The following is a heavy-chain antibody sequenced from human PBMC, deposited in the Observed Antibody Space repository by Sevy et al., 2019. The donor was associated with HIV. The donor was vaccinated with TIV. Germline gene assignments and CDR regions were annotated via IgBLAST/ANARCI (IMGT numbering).Heavy chain of an antibody. Sequence: GGSLRLSCAASGFTFSSYVMSWVRQAPGGGLEWVALISYDGSDKYYADSVKGRFTISRDNFKNTLYLQMNSLTTEDTAVYYCARPRANYVDHYFFYAMDVWGQGTTATVSS. CDR1: GFTFSSYV. CDR2: ISYDGSDK. D-gene: IGHD4-17*01. CDR3: ARPRANYVDHYFFYAMDV. V-gene: IGHV3-30-3*01. J-gene: IGHJ6*02.